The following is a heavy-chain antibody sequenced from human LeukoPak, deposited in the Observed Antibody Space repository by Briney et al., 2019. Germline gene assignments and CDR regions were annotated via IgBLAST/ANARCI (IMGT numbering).Heavy chain of an antibody. CDR3: ARQTGYYDSSGYHKPSNFDC. V-gene: IGHV4-59*08. J-gene: IGHJ4*02. CDR2: IYYSGST. D-gene: IGHD3-22*01. CDR1: GGSISSYY. Sequence: PSETLSLTCTVSGGSISSYYWSWIRQPPGKGLEWIGYIYYSGSTNYNPSLKSRVTISVDTSKNQFSLKLSSVTAADTAVYYCARQTGYYDSSGYHKPSNFDCWGQGTLVTVSS.